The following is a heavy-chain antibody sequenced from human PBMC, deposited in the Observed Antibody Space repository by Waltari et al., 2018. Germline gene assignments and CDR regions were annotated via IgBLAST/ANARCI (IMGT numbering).Heavy chain of an antibody. CDR2: IIHTGST. J-gene: IGHJ3*02. Sequence: VQLQQWGAGLLKPSETLSLTCAAFGGSFSDYYWTWIRQPPGKGLEWIGEIIHTGSTNYNPSLKSRVTISVDTSKNQFSLKLSSVTAADTAVYYCARTPMIEVGDAFDIWGQGTMVTVSS. V-gene: IGHV4-34*12. CDR3: ARTPMIEVGDAFDI. CDR1: GGSFSDYY. D-gene: IGHD3-22*01.